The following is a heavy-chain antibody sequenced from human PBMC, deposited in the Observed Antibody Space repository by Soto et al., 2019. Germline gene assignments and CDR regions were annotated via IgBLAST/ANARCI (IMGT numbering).Heavy chain of an antibody. J-gene: IGHJ4*02. Sequence: SVKVSCKAAGGAFNNYPITWVRQAPGQGLEWMGCIIPIRGTANYAQKFQGRVTISRDKSTSTAYMELSSLRSEDTAVYYCASRYGWGSYYKIIQLDYWGQGTLVTVSS. CDR1: GGAFNNYP. CDR3: ASRYGWGSYYKIIQLDY. D-gene: IGHD3-10*01. CDR2: IIPIRGTA. V-gene: IGHV1-69*08.